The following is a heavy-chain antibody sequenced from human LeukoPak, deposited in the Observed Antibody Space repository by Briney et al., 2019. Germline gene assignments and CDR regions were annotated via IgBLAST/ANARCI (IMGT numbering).Heavy chain of an antibody. V-gene: IGHV3-11*04. CDR2: ISSSGSTI. CDR3: AREDEVDTAMEFYFDY. Sequence: PGGSLRLSCAASGFTFSDYYMSWIRQAPGKGLEWVSYISSSGSTIYYADSVKGRFTISRDNAKNSLYLQMNSLRAEDTAVYYCAREDEVDTAMEFYFDYWGQGTLVTVSS. J-gene: IGHJ4*02. D-gene: IGHD5-18*01. CDR1: GFTFSDYY.